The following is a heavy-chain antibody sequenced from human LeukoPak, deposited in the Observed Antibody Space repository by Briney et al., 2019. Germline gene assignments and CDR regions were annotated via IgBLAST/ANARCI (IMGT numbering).Heavy chain of an antibody. CDR2: IHYSGTT. V-gene: IGHV4-59*01. Sequence: PSETLFLTCSASGGFINKYYCSWIRQPAGKGLEWIGYIHYSGTTNYNPSLQSRVTISVDTSKSQLSLNLISVTAADAAVYYCAGGGQWLSFDQWGQGTLVTVSS. D-gene: IGHD6-19*01. J-gene: IGHJ4*02. CDR1: GGFINKYY. CDR3: AGGGQWLSFDQ.